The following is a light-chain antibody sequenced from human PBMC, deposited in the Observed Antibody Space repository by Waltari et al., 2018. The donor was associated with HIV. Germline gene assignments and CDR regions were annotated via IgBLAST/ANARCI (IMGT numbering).Light chain of an antibody. CDR3: SSYTSSSTLEGV. CDR1: SSDVGDYSS. V-gene: IGLV2-14*01. Sequence: QSALTQPASVSGSPGQSITISCTGTSSDVGDYSSVSWYQQHPGKAPKLMMYEFSNRPSGVSNRFSGSRSGNTASLTISGLQAEDEADYYCSSYTSSSTLEGVFGGGTKLTVL. J-gene: IGLJ2*01. CDR2: EFS.